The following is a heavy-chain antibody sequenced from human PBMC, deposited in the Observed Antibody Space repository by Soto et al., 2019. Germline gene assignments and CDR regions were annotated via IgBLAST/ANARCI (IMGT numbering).Heavy chain of an antibody. V-gene: IGHV4-59*01. D-gene: IGHD2-15*01. CDR1: GGAISRYY. J-gene: IGHJ3*02. Sequence: QVQLQESGPELVKPSETLSLTCTVSGGAISRYYWSWIRQHPGQGLEWIGYSYYSGSTNYNPSLKSRVTIPVDTAKNQFSLKLSSVTAADTAVYYCARDLKWSGGSCYAVADAFDIWGQGTMVTVSS. CDR2: SYYSGST. CDR3: ARDLKWSGGSCYAVADAFDI.